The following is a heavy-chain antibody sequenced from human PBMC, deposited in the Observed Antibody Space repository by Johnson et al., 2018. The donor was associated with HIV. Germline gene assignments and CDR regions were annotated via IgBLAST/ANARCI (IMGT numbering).Heavy chain of an antibody. J-gene: IGHJ3*02. V-gene: IGHV3-20*04. CDR1: GFTFDDYG. D-gene: IGHD3-16*01. CDR2: IYWNGGTT. CDR3: AKDERQMGGWSHAFDI. Sequence: VQLVESGGGVVRPGGSLRLSCAASGFTFDDYGMSWVRQAPGKGLEWVSGIYWNGGTTGYADSVKGRFTISRDNAKNSLYLQMNSLRAEDTALHYCAKDERQMGGWSHAFDIWGQGTMVTVSS.